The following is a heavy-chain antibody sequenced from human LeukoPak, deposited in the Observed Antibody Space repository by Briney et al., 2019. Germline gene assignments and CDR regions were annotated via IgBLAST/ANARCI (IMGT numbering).Heavy chain of an antibody. J-gene: IGHJ4*02. Sequence: PGRSLRLSCAASGFTFSSYAMHWVRQAPGKGLEWVAVISYDGSNKYYADSVKGRFTISRDNSKNTLYLQMNSLRSDDTAVYYCARERAMVDYWGQGTLVTVSS. D-gene: IGHD5-18*01. V-gene: IGHV3-30-3*01. CDR3: ARERAMVDY. CDR2: ISYDGSNK. CDR1: GFTFSSYA.